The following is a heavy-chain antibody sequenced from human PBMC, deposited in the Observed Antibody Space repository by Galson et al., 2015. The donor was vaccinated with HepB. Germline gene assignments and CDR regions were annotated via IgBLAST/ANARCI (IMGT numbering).Heavy chain of an antibody. D-gene: IGHD4-17*01. Sequence: SLRLSCAASGFTFSDYYMSWIRQAPGKGLEWLSYIGSNTIYANYADSVKGRFTISRDNVKNSMFLQMDSLRADDTAVYYCARVADADYGDHTHFDSWGQGTLVTVSS. CDR3: ARVADADYGDHTHFDS. V-gene: IGHV3-11*06. CDR1: GFTFSDYY. J-gene: IGHJ4*02. CDR2: IGSNTIYA.